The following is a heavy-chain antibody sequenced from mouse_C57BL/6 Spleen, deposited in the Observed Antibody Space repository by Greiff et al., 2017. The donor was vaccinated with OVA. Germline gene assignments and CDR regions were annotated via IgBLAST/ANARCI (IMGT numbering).Heavy chain of an antibody. CDR1: GYTFTSYW. CDR2: INPSNGGT. CDR3: ARLGYDDDDFDY. Sequence: QVQLQQPGTELVKPGASVKLSCKASGYTFTSYWMHWVKQSPGQGLEWIGNINPSNGGTNYNEKFKSKATLTVDKSSSTAYMQLSRLTSEDSAVYYCARLGYDDDDFDYWGKGTTLTVSS. D-gene: IGHD2-4*01. V-gene: IGHV1-53*01. J-gene: IGHJ2*01.